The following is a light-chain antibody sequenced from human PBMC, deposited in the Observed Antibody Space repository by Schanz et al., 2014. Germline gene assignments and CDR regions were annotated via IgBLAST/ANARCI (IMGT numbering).Light chain of an antibody. CDR1: QSVRSSY. CDR2: GAS. J-gene: IGKJ1*01. CDR3: QQYGSSPWT. V-gene: IGKV3-20*01. Sequence: EIVLTQSPGTLSLSAGERATLSCRTSQSVRSSYLAWYKQKPGQAPRLLIFGASSRATGIPDRLSGSGSGTAFTLTISSLEPEDFAVYYCQQYGSSPWTFGQGTKVDI.